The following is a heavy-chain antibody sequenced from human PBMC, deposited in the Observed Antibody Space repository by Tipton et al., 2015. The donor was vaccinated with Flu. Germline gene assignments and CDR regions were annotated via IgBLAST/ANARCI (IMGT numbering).Heavy chain of an antibody. D-gene: IGHD6-13*01. J-gene: IGHJ6*02. Sequence: TLSLTCDVYGGSFSTHYWSWIRQAPGKGLEWIGEITHVGNTNYIPSLKSRVTILIDASKNEFSLKVTSVTAADTAVYYCAAGSSWYTENHYHYYGMDVWDQGTTVTVS. CDR3: AAGSSWYTENHYHYYGMDV. CDR2: ITHVGNT. V-gene: IGHV4-34*01. CDR1: GGSFSTHY.